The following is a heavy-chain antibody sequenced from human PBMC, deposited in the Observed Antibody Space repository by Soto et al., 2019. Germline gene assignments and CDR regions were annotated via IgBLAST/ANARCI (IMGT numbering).Heavy chain of an antibody. CDR3: ARRGLAAAGMFDY. CDR2: IYYSGST. V-gene: IGHV4-61*01. D-gene: IGHD6-13*01. J-gene: IGHJ4*02. CDR1: GGSVSSGSYY. Sequence: SETLSLTCTVSGGSVSSGSYYWSWIRQPPGKGLEWIGYIYYSGSTNYNPSLKSRVILSVDTSKNQFSLKVRSVTAADTAVYYCARRGLAAAGMFDYWSQGTLVTVSS.